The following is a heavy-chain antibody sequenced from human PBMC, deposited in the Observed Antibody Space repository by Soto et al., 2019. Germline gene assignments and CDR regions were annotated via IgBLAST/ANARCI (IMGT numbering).Heavy chain of an antibody. CDR1: GFSFSTYG. CDR3: AKWSGFGDF. D-gene: IGHD6-25*01. J-gene: IGHJ4*02. Sequence: EVQLLESGGGLVQPGGSLRLSCAVSGFSFSTYGVTWVRQAPGKGLEWVGGVSGGSGVTHYADSVKGRFTITGDDSKNTVYPQMHSLRVEDTAGSYCAKWSGFGDFWGQGPLVTVSS. CDR2: VSGGSGVT. V-gene: IGHV3-23*01.